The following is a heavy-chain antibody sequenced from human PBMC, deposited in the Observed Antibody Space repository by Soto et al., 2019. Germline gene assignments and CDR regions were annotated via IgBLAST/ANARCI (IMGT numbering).Heavy chain of an antibody. CDR3: ARLMITFGGSIPDDAFDI. Sequence: ASVKVSCKASGYTFTSYGISWVRQAPGQGLEWMGWISAYNGNTNYAQKLQGRVTMTTDTSTSTAYMELRSLRSDDTAVYYCARLMITFGGSIPDDAFDIWGQGTIVTVSS. D-gene: IGHD3-16*01. CDR2: ISAYNGNT. J-gene: IGHJ3*02. CDR1: GYTFTSYG. V-gene: IGHV1-18*01.